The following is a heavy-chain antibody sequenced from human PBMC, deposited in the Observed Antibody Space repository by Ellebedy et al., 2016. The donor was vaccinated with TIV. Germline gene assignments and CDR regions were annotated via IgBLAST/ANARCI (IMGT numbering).Heavy chain of an antibody. Sequence: GESLKISCAASGFSFRSYWMSWVRQAPGKGLEWVANMRQDGGDKYYVDSVKGRFTISRDNAKNSLYLQMYSLRAEDTAVYYCATDGSYGDFRSPAHAFVIWGQGTVVTVSS. V-gene: IGHV3-7*01. CDR3: ATDGSYGDFRSPAHAFVI. J-gene: IGHJ3*02. CDR1: GFSFRSYW. CDR2: MRQDGGDK. D-gene: IGHD4-17*01.